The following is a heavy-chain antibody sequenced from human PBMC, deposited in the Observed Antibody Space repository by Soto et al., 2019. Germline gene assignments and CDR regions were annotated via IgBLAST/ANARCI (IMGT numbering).Heavy chain of an antibody. J-gene: IGHJ6*03. CDR1: GFSFSTSG. V-gene: IGHV3-33*01. Sequence: PGGSLILSCAASGFSFSTSGMHWVRQAPGKGLEWVAVIWYDGSNRYYADSVKGRFTISRDNSKNTLYVQMDSLRAEDTAVYYCARGVGNYYYYMDVWGKGTTVTVSS. D-gene: IGHD7-27*01. CDR2: IWYDGSNR. CDR3: ARGVGNYYYYMDV.